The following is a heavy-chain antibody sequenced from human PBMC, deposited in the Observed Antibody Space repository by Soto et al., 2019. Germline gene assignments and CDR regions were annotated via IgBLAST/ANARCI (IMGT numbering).Heavy chain of an antibody. Sequence: ASVKVSCKASGYTFTSYAMHWVRQAPGQRLEWMGWINAGNGNTKYSQKFQGRVTITRDTSASTAYMELSSLRSEDTAVYYCARGGITIFGVVTIHYFDYWGQGTLVTVSS. CDR2: INAGNGNT. J-gene: IGHJ4*02. D-gene: IGHD3-3*01. V-gene: IGHV1-3*01. CDR3: ARGGITIFGVVTIHYFDY. CDR1: GYTFTSYA.